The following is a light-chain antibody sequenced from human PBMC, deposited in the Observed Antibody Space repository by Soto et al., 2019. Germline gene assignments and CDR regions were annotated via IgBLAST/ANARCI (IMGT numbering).Light chain of an antibody. CDR2: GAS. Sequence: EIVLTQSPGSLSLSPGERATLSCRASQSVSSYLAWYQQKPGQAPRLLIYGASSRDTGFPDRFSGSGSGTDFSLTISRLEPEDSAVYYCQQYSSTPRTFGQGTKVEIK. CDR3: QQYSSTPRT. CDR1: QSVSSY. V-gene: IGKV3-20*01. J-gene: IGKJ1*01.